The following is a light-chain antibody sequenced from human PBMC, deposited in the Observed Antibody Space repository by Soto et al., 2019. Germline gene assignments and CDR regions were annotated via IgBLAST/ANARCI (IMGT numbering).Light chain of an antibody. CDR2: EVS. J-gene: IGLJ1*01. CDR1: SRDVGGYNY. V-gene: IGLV2-14*01. CDR3: SSFTSTSTRV. Sequence: QSALTQPAAVSGSPGQSITISCTGTSRDVGGYNYVSWYQQHPDKAPKLIIYEVSNRPPGVSNRFSASKSANTASLSISGLQAEDEADYYCSSFTSTSTRVFGTGTKVTVL.